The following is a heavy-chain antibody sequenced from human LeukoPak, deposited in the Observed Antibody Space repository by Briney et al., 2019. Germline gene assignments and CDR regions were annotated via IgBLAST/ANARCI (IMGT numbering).Heavy chain of an antibody. D-gene: IGHD3-10*01. CDR2: ISGSGDST. Sequence: PGGFLRPSRSAPGFTFSNYAMGLVRPAPRKGVGWGSGISGSGDSTYYADSVKGRFTISRDNSQNTLYLQMKSLRAEDTAVYYCAKDYYGSGSYSHLDYWGQGTLVTVSS. V-gene: IGHV3-23*01. J-gene: IGHJ4*02. CDR3: AKDYYGSGSYSHLDY. CDR1: GFTFSNYA.